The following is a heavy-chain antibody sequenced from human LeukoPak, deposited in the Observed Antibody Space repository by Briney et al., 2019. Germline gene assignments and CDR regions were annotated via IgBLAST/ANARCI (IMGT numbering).Heavy chain of an antibody. Sequence: ASVKVSCKASGYTFTGYDINWVRQATGQGLEWMGWMNPNSGNTGYAQKFQGRVTMTRNTSISTAYMELSSLRSEDTAVYYCARARTTGTRGPYYYYYYMDVWGKGTTVTVSS. CDR1: GYTFTGYD. J-gene: IGHJ6*03. V-gene: IGHV1-8*01. CDR3: ARARTTGTRGPYYYYYYMDV. D-gene: IGHD1-1*01. CDR2: MNPNSGNT.